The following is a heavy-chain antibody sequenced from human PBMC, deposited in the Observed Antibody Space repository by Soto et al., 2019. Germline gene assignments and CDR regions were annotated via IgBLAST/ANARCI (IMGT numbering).Heavy chain of an antibody. V-gene: IGHV1-18*01. CDR1: GYTFTNFG. CDR3: ARGWTQIDS. Sequence: QVQLVQSGAEVKKPGASVKVSCKASGYTFTNFGISWVRQAPGQGLEWMGWISAYNGNTNYAQNFQGRVTMTTDTSTSTAYTELRSLRSANTAVYYCARGWTQIDSWGQGTLVTVSS. D-gene: IGHD2-15*01. J-gene: IGHJ4*02. CDR2: ISAYNGNT.